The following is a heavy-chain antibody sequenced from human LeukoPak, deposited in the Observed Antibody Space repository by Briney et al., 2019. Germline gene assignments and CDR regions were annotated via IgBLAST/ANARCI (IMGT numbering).Heavy chain of an antibody. J-gene: IGHJ4*02. D-gene: IGHD5-24*01. V-gene: IGHV4-59*08. CDR2: IHHSGST. CDR3: ARGDGALDY. Sequence: TSETLSLTCTVSGGSISNYYWSWIRQPPGKGLEWIGRIHHSGSTDHNPSLKSRVTISVDTSKNQVSLRLSSVTAADTAVYYCARGDGALDYWGQGTVVTVSS. CDR1: GGSISNYY.